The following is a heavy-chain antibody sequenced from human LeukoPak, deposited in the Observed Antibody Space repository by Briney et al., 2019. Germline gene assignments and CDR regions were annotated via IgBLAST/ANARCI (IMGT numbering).Heavy chain of an antibody. Sequence: PGGSLRLSCAASGFTFSSYWMHWVRQAPGKGLVWVSRINSDGSSTTYADSVKGRFTISRDNAKNTLYLQMGSLRADDMAVYYCARWGSTSCYDYWGQGTLVTVSS. CDR3: ARWGSTSCYDY. CDR1: GFTFSSYW. V-gene: IGHV3-74*01. D-gene: IGHD2-2*01. CDR2: INSDGSST. J-gene: IGHJ4*02.